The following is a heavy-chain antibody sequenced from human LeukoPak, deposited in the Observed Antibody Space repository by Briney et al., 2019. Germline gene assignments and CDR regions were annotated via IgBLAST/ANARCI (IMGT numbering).Heavy chain of an antibody. CDR3: ARVRYYFDY. CDR1: GGSFSGYY. CDR2: INHSGST. V-gene: IGHV4-34*01. J-gene: IGHJ4*02. Sequence: SETLSLTCAVYGGSFSGYYWSWIRQPPGKGLEWIGEINHSGSTNYNPSLKSRVTISVDTSKNQFSLKLSSVTAADTAVYYCARVRYYFDYWGQGTLVTVSS.